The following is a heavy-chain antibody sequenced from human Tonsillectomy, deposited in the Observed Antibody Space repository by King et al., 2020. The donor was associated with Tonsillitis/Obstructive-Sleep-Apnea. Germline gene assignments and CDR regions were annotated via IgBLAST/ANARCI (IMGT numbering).Heavy chain of an antibody. Sequence: VQLVQSGAEVKKPGASVKVSCKASGYTFTNYAMYWVRQAPGQRLEWMGWIHAGDGDTKYSQNFQGRVTITRDTSASTAYMELSRLRPEDTAVYYWARAFSQQLAFDYWGQGTLVTVSS. CDR1: GYTFTNYA. D-gene: IGHD6-13*01. CDR2: IHAGDGDT. J-gene: IGHJ4*02. V-gene: IGHV1-3*01. CDR3: ARAFSQQLAFDY.